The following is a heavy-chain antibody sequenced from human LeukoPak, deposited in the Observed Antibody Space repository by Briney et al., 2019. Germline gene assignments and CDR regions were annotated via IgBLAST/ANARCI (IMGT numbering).Heavy chain of an antibody. J-gene: IGHJ4*02. CDR2: ISSSSSYI. Sequence: PGGSLRPSCAASGFTFSSYSMNWVRQAPGKGLEWVSSISSSSSYIYYADSVKGRFTISRDNAKNSLYLQMNSLRAEDTAVYYCANLNAPYWGNFDYWGQGTLVTVSS. V-gene: IGHV3-21*04. D-gene: IGHD3-16*01. CDR1: GFTFSSYS. CDR3: ANLNAPYWGNFDY.